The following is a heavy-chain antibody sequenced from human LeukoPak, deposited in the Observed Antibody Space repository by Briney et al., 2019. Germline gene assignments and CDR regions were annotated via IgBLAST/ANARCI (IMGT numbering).Heavy chain of an antibody. J-gene: IGHJ5*02. CDR2: ISWNSGSI. CDR3: AKASGPYSSSWYEH. D-gene: IGHD6-13*01. CDR1: GFTFDDYA. V-gene: IGHV3-9*01. Sequence: GGSLRLSCAASGFTFDDYAMHWVRQAPGKGLEWVSGISWNSGSIGYADSVKGRFTISRDNAKNSLYLQMNGLRAEDTALYYCAKASGPYSSSWYEHWGQGTLVTVSS.